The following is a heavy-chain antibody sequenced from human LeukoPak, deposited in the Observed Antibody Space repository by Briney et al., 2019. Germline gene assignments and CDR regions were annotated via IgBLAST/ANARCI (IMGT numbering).Heavy chain of an antibody. CDR2: ISSSGSTI. V-gene: IGHV3-48*03. CDR1: GFTFSSYE. CDR3: AGTYYYDSSGYYYIDY. Sequence: GGSLRLSCAASGFTFSSYEMNWVRQAPGKGLEWVSYISSSGSTIYYADSVKGRFTISRDNAKNSLYLQMNSLRAEDTAVYYCAGTYYYDSSGYYYIDYWGQGTLVTVSS. D-gene: IGHD3-22*01. J-gene: IGHJ4*02.